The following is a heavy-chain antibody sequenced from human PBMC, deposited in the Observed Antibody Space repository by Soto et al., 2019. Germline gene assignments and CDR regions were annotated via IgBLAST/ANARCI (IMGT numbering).Heavy chain of an antibody. D-gene: IGHD6-6*01. J-gene: IGHJ6*03. CDR3: ARGPLAASSRWRYYYYYMDV. V-gene: IGHV4-34*01. Sequence: SETLSLTCAVYGGSFSGYYWSWIRQPPGKGLEWIGEINHSGSTNYNPSLKSRVTISVDTSKNQFSLKLSPVTAADTAVYYCARGPLAASSRWRYYYYYMDVWGKGTTVTVSS. CDR1: GGSFSGYY. CDR2: INHSGST.